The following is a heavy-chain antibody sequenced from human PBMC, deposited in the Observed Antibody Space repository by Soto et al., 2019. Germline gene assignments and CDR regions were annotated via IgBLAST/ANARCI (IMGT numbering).Heavy chain of an antibody. CDR2: IIPILGIA. CDR1: GGTFSSYT. CDR3: AMEYCSSTSCYRDY. Sequence: QVQLVQSGAEVKKPGSSVKVSCKASGGTFSSYTISWVRQAPGQGLEWMGRIIPILGIANYAQKFQGRVTXTADKSTRTAYMELSSRRSEDTAVYYCAMEYCSSTSCYRDYWGQGTLVTVSS. D-gene: IGHD2-2*02. V-gene: IGHV1-69*02. J-gene: IGHJ4*02.